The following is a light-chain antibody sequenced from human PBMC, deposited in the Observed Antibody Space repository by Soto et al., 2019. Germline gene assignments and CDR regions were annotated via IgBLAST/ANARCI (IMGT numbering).Light chain of an antibody. Sequence: EIVMTQSPDTLSVSPGERVTLSCTASKSVKSKLAWYQQKPGQAPRLLIYGASTRATGVSARFSGSGYGTEFTLTISSLQSEDFVVYYCQQYNYGYDFGRGTQLEIK. V-gene: IGKV3-15*01. CDR3: QQYNYGYD. CDR1: KSVKSK. CDR2: GAS. J-gene: IGKJ2*01.